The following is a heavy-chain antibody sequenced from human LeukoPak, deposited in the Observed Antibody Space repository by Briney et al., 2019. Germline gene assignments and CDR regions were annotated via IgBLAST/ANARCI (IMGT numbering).Heavy chain of an antibody. CDR3: TTDREYCSGGSCYHNYYYYGMDV. CDR1: GFTFNNAW. J-gene: IGHJ6*02. V-gene: IGHV3-15*01. CDR2: IKSKIDGGTT. Sequence: PGGSLRLSCAASGFTFNNAWMSWVRRAPGKGLEWVGLIKSKIDGGTTDYAAPVKGRFSISRDDSKTTLYLQMNSLKTEDTAVYYCTTDREYCSGGSCYHNYYYYGMDVWGQGATVTVSS. D-gene: IGHD2-15*01.